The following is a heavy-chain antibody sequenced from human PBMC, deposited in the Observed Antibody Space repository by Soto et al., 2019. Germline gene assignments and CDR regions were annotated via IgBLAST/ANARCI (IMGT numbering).Heavy chain of an antibody. Sequence: PGGSLRLSCAASGLPFSSYAMSWVRQAPGKGLEWVSAISYFGGGASTYYADSVRGRFTISRDNSKNTLYLQMNSLRVEDTAVYYCAKKVPGSNPLDSWGQGALVTVSS. CDR2: ISYFGGGAST. J-gene: IGHJ4*02. CDR1: GLPFSSYA. V-gene: IGHV3-23*01. D-gene: IGHD1-1*01. CDR3: AKKVPGSNPLDS.